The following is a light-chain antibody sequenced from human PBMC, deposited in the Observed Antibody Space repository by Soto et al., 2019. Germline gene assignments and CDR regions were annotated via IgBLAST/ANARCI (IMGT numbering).Light chain of an antibody. CDR1: QSISSY. Sequence: DIQMTQSPSSLSASVGDRVTITCRASQSISSYLNWYQHKPGKAPNLLIYAATTLQSGVPSRFSGSGSGTDFTLTISSLQPEDFATYYCQKYGSAPQTFGPGTKVEIK. J-gene: IGKJ1*01. CDR3: QKYGSAPQT. V-gene: IGKV1-39*01. CDR2: AAT.